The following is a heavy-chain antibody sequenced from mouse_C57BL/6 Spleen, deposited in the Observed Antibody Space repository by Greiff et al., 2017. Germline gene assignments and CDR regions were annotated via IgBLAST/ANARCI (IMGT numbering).Heavy chain of an antibody. J-gene: IGHJ4*01. V-gene: IGHV1-55*01. CDR2: IYPGSGST. Sequence: QVQLQQPGAELVKPGASVKMSCKASGYTFTSYWITWVKQRPGQGLEWIGDIYPGSGSTNYNEKFKSKATLTVDTSSSTAYMQLSSLTSEDSAVYYCARDCDPYCAMDYWGQGTSVTVSS. CDR3: ARDCDPYCAMDY. CDR1: GYTFTSYW.